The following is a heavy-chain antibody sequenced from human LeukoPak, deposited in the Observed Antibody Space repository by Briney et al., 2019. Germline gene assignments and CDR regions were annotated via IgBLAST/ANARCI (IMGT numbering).Heavy chain of an antibody. Sequence: PGGSLRLSCAASGITFSSYAMSWVRQAPGKGQEWVSAISGSGGSTYYADSVKGRFAISRDNSKNTLYLQMNSLRAEDTAVYYCAKDSSGYDPRFDYWGQGTLVTVSS. CDR1: GITFSSYA. D-gene: IGHD5-12*01. V-gene: IGHV3-23*01. CDR2: ISGSGGST. CDR3: AKDSSGYDPRFDY. J-gene: IGHJ4*02.